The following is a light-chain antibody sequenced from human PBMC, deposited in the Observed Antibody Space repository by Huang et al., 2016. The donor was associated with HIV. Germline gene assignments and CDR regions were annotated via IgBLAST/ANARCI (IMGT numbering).Light chain of an antibody. V-gene: IGKV3-15*01. J-gene: IGKJ1*01. CDR3: QQYNNWPRT. CDR2: GAT. CDR1: QSVSSN. Sequence: EIVMTQSPATLSVSPGESATLSCRAGQSVSSNLAWYQQKPGQAPRLLIYGATTRATGIPARFSGSGSGTEFTLNISSLQPEDFAVYYCQQYNNWPRTFGQGTTVDIK.